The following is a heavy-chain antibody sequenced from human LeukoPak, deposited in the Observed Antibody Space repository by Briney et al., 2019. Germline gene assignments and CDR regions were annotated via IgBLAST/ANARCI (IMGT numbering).Heavy chain of an antibody. J-gene: IGHJ4*02. V-gene: IGHV4-4*07. CDR1: GGSISSYY. Sequence: SETLSLTCTVPGGSISSYYWSWIRQPAGKGLEWNGRIYTSGSTNYNPSLKSRVTMSVDTSKNQFSLKLSSVTAADTAVYYCAKDRSELGYYGSGRQASRLIALNWGQGTLVTVSS. D-gene: IGHD3-10*01. CDR2: IYTSGST. CDR3: AKDRSELGYYGSGRQASRLIALN.